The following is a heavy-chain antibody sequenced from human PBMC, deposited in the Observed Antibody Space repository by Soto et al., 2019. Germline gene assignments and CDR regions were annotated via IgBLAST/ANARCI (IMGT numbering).Heavy chain of an antibody. CDR1: GYTFTSYG. CDR3: ARAPHPMGYCTNGVCYTRPVDY. V-gene: IGHV1-18*01. CDR2: ISAYNGNT. Sequence: VKVLCKASGYTFTSYGNSWGRQAPGQGVEWMGWISAYNGNTNYAQKLQGRVTMTTDTYTSKDYMEMRSLRSDDTAVYYCARAPHPMGYCTNGVCYTRPVDYWGQGTMVTVSS. D-gene: IGHD2-8*01. J-gene: IGHJ4*02.